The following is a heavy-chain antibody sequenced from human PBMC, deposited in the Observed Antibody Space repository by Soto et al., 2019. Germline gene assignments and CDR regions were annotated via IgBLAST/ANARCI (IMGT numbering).Heavy chain of an antibody. CDR3: AREALIAFDI. J-gene: IGHJ3*02. Sequence: EVQLVESGGGLVQPGGSLRLSCAASGFTFSSYSMNWVRQAPGKGLEWVSYISSSSSTIYYADSVKGRFTISRDNAKNSLYPQMNSLRDEDTAVYYCAREALIAFDIWGQGTMVTVSS. CDR2: ISSSSSTI. CDR1: GFTFSSYS. V-gene: IGHV3-48*02.